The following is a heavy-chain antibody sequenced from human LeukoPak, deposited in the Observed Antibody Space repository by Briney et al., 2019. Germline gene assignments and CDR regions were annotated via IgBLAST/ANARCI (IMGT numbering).Heavy chain of an antibody. J-gene: IGHJ3*02. V-gene: IGHV3-30-3*01. CDR3: ATYSSGWYGIRDYAFDI. CDR1: GFTFSSYA. CDR2: ISYDGSNK. Sequence: PGGSLRLSCAASGFTFSSYAMHWVRQAPGKGLEWVAVISYDGSNKYYADSVKGRFTISRDNSKNTLYLQMNSLRAEDTAVYYCATYSSGWYGIRDYAFDIWGQGTMVTVSS. D-gene: IGHD6-19*01.